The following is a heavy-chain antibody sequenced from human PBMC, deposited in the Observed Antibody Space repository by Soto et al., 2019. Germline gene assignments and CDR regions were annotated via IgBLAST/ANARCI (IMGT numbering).Heavy chain of an antibody. CDR2: IYSIGST. CDR3: ARRVLAAAGDYYDS. J-gene: IGHJ4*02. D-gene: IGHD6-13*01. CDR1: GGSINSYY. V-gene: IGHV4-4*07. Sequence: PSETLSLTCTVSGGSINSYYWSWIRQPAGKGLEWIGRIYSIGSTAYNSSLKSRLTMSVDTSKNQFSLRLASVTAADTAVYYCARRVLAAAGDYYDSWGQGALVTVSS.